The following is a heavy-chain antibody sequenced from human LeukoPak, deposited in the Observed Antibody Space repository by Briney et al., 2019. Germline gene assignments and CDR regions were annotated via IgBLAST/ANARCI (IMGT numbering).Heavy chain of an antibody. Sequence: GASVKVSCKASGYTFTSYGISWVRQAPGQGREWMGWISAYNGNTNYAQKVQGRVTVTTDTLTSTAYMELRSLRSDDTAVYYCASSLGTRGYYYGMDIWGQGTTVTVSS. J-gene: IGHJ6*02. CDR1: GYTFTSYG. V-gene: IGHV1-18*01. CDR2: ISAYNGNT. CDR3: ASSLGTRGYYYGMDI. D-gene: IGHD6-13*01.